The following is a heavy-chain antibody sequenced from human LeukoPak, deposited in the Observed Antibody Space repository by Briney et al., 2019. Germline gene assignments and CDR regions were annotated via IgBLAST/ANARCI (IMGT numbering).Heavy chain of an antibody. V-gene: IGHV3-7*01. Sequence: GTLSLTCAVFGGFISSSNWWSWVRQPPGKGLEWVANIKQDGSEKYYVDSVKGRFTISRDNVKNTLYLQMNSLRAEDTAVYYCARTTSMSYVGDAFDIWGQGTMVTVSS. CDR3: ARTTSMSYVGDAFDI. J-gene: IGHJ3*02. D-gene: IGHD1-26*01. CDR2: IKQDGSEK. CDR1: GGFISSSNW.